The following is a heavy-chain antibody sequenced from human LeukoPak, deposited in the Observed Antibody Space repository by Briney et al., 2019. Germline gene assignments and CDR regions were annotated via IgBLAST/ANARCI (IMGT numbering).Heavy chain of an antibody. Sequence: GASVKVSCKASGGTFSSYAISWVRQAPGQGLEWMGGIIPIFGTANYAQKFQGRVTITTDESTSTAYMELSSLRSEDTAVYYCARDLEMYYYYYGMDVWGQGTTVTVSS. V-gene: IGHV1-69*05. CDR2: IIPIFGTA. CDR1: GGTFSSYA. J-gene: IGHJ6*02. D-gene: IGHD5-24*01. CDR3: ARDLEMYYYYYGMDV.